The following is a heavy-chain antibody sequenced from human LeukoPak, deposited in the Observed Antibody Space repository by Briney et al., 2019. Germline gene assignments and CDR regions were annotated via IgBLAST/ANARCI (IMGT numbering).Heavy chain of an antibody. CDR2: ISGSGGST. CDR1: GFTFSSYA. Sequence: GGSLRLSCTASGFTFSSYAMSWVRQAPGKGLEWVSAISGSGGSTYYADSVKGRFTISRDNSKNTLYLQMNSLRAEDTAVYYCAKDLRGSYFFGYWGQGTLVTVSS. CDR3: AKDLRGSYFFGY. D-gene: IGHD1-26*01. V-gene: IGHV3-23*01. J-gene: IGHJ4*02.